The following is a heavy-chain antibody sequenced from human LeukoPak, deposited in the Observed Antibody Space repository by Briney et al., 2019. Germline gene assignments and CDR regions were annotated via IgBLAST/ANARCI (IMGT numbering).Heavy chain of an antibody. CDR3: ATDIVVVPTPRGFWFDP. Sequence: ASVKVSCKASGGTFSSYAISWVRQAPGQGLEWMGRIIPILGIANYAQKFQGRVTITADKSTSTAYMELSSLRSEDTAVYYCATDIVVVPTPRGFWFDPWGQGTLVTVSP. CDR1: GGTFSSYA. J-gene: IGHJ5*02. D-gene: IGHD2-2*01. CDR2: IIPILGIA. V-gene: IGHV1-69*04.